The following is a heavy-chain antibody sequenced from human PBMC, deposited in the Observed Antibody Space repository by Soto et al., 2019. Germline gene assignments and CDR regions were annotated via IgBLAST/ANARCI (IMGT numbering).Heavy chain of an antibody. Sequence: GGSLRLSCVASGFMFSPYNMNWLRQTPGKGLEWVAFINGPGSSTFYADSVKGRFTISRDNAKNSVYLQMDSLTDEDTARYYCARDRSVFDYWGQGTQVTVSS. V-gene: IGHV3-48*02. CDR3: ARDRSVFDY. CDR1: GFMFSPYN. CDR2: INGPGSST. J-gene: IGHJ4*02.